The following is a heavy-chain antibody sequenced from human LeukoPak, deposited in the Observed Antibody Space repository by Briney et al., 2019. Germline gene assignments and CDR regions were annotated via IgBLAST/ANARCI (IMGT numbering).Heavy chain of an antibody. CDR1: GFTISSYG. J-gene: IGHJ4*02. Sequence: GGSLRLSCAASGFTISSYGMHWVRQAPGKGLEWVALIWYDGSDKYYADSVKGRFTISRDNSKNTLHLQMNSLRAEDTAVYYCARGRVVIPEGPDYWGQGTLVTVSS. D-gene: IGHD3-10*01. CDR2: IWYDGSDK. V-gene: IGHV3-33*01. CDR3: ARGRVVIPEGPDY.